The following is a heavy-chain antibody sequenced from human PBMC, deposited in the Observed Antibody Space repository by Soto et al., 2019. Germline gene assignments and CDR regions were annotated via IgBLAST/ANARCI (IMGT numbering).Heavy chain of an antibody. D-gene: IGHD3-10*01. CDR1: GFTFSTYG. Sequence: DVQLLESGGGLVQWGGSLRLSCVTSGFTFSTYGMTWVRQAPGKGLEWVSYGGSGGSRDYAEYVKGRFTISRDNSKNTLSLEMNSLRAEDTDTYDCVNFRGRGYHYYYMDFWGKGTLVTVSS. J-gene: IGHJ6*03. V-gene: IGHV3-23*01. CDR3: VNFRGRGYHYYYMDF. CDR2: YGGSGGSR.